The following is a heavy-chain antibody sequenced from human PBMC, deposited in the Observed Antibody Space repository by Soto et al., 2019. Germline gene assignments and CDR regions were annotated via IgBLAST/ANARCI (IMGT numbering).Heavy chain of an antibody. V-gene: IGHV4-59*01. CDR1: GGFMRTYY. Sequence: SEDLPLPKSGSGGFMRTYYWPWLRQPPGKGLEWIGYISYSGSTYYNPSLKSRVTISADTSRNQFSLKLSSVIAADTAVYYCARADPDASVGYWGQGTLVT. CDR2: ISYSGST. CDR3: ARADPDASVGY. J-gene: IGHJ4*02. D-gene: IGHD3-16*01.